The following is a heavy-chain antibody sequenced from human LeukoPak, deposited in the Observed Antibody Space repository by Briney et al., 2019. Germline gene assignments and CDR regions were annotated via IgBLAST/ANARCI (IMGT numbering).Heavy chain of an antibody. CDR3: AREKSPERETWLQLGAFDV. CDR1: GGSMSHH. V-gene: IGHV4-59*11. D-gene: IGHD5-24*01. Sequence: SETLSLTCTVSGGSMSHHWSWIRQSPGKGLEWIGYISHTASTNYNPSLKSRVTLSIDTSKSQLSFQLTSVTAADTAVYYCAREKSPERETWLQLGAFDVWGQGTVVTVSS. CDR2: ISHTAST. J-gene: IGHJ3*01.